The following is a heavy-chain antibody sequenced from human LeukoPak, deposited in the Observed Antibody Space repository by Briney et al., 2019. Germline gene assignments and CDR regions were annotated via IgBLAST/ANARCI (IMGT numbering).Heavy chain of an antibody. J-gene: IGHJ4*02. CDR1: GGSLNSSDYY. CDR3: ARDFRGGTGGLDY. Sequence: PSETLSLTCTVSGGSLNSSDYYWSWIRQSPGKGLEWIGYIYYSGCTYYNPSLQSRVTISLNTSKNQFSLKLSSVTAADTAVYYCARDFRGGTGGLDYWGQGTLVTVSS. CDR2: IYYSGCT. D-gene: IGHD3/OR15-3a*01. V-gene: IGHV4-30-4*01.